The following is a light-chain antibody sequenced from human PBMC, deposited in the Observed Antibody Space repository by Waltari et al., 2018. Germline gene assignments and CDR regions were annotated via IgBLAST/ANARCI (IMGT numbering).Light chain of an antibody. V-gene: IGKV3-20*01. CDR3: QQYDGEVVT. CDR1: QSGTSIS. Sequence: CRASQSGTSISLTWYQKKVGQAPSLLIYGTSSRATGIPDRFSGSGSGTEFTLTISRLEPEDFAVYYCQQYDGEVVTFGGGTKVEI. CDR2: GTS. J-gene: IGKJ4*01.